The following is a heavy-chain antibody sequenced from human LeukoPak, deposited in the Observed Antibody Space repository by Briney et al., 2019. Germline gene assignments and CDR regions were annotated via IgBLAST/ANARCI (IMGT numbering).Heavy chain of an antibody. CDR3: ARVSRSYSSSWEITYYFDY. J-gene: IGHJ4*02. Sequence: PSETLSLTCTVSGGSISSGSYYWSWIRQPAGKGLEWIGRIYTSGSTNYNPSLKSRVTISVDTSKNQFSLKLSSVTAADTAVYYCARVSRSYSSSWEITYYFDYWGQGTLVTVSS. V-gene: IGHV4-61*02. CDR2: IYTSGST. CDR1: GGSISSGSYY. D-gene: IGHD6-13*01.